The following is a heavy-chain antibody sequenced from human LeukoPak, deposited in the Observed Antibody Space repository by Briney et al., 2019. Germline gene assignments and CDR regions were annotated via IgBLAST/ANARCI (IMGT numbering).Heavy chain of an antibody. CDR3: ARRDCGGDCYSSFYYYYGRDV. V-gene: IGHV1-69*13. D-gene: IGHD2-21*02. CDR1: GGTFTKYA. CDR2: IVPLFGTP. Sequence: ASVKVSCKASGGTFTKYALSWVRQAPGQGLEWMGGIVPLFGTPNYAQKFQGRVTITADESTNTAYVELSNLRSEDTAVYYCARRDCGGDCYSSFYYYYGRDVWGQGTTVTVSS. J-gene: IGHJ6*02.